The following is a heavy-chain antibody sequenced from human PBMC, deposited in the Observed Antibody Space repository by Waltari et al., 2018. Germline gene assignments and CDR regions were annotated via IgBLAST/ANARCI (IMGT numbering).Heavy chain of an antibody. V-gene: IGHV4-34*01. Sequence: QVQLQQWGAGLLKPSETLSLTCAVYGGSFSGYYWSWIRQPPGKGLEWIGEINRSGGANDNQSLKRRVTISVHTSKHQLSLKLRSMTAADTAVYDCARGPRGDYEDNGVDVWGQGTTVTVSS. CDR1: GGSFSGYY. CDR2: INRSGGA. J-gene: IGHJ6*02. CDR3: ARGPRGDYEDNGVDV. D-gene: IGHD4-17*01.